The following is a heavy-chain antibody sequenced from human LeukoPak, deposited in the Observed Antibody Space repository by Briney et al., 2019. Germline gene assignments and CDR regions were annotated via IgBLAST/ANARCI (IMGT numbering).Heavy chain of an antibody. CDR1: GYTFTGYY. CDR3: ASIVDTAMESFDY. V-gene: IGHV1-2*02. Sequence: GASVKVSCKASGYTFTGYYMHWVRQAPGQGLEWMGWINPNSGGTNYAQKFQGRVTMTRDTSINTAYMELNRLRSDDTAVYYCASIVDTAMESFDYWGQGTLVTVSS. D-gene: IGHD5-18*01. CDR2: INPNSGGT. J-gene: IGHJ4*02.